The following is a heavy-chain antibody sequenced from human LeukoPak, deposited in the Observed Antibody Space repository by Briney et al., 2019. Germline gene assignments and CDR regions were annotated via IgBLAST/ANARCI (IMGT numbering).Heavy chain of an antibody. V-gene: IGHV3-9*01. Sequence: GGSLRHSCAASGFTFDDYAMHWVRQTPGKGLEWVSGISWNSGRIEYADSVKGRFTISRDNAKNSLYLQMNSLRPEDTALYYCAKYGSSPSWGQGTLVTVSS. CDR3: AKYGSSPS. J-gene: IGHJ5*02. CDR1: GFTFDDYA. CDR2: ISWNSGRI. D-gene: IGHD6-19*01.